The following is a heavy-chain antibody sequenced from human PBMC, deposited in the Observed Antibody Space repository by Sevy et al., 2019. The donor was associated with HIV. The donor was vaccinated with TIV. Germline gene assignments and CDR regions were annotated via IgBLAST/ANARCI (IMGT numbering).Heavy chain of an antibody. Sequence: GGSLRLSCAASGFTFGSYTLHWVRQAPGKGLEWVALISQTYDGSKKYYTESVQGRFTISRDNSKNTLYLQMDSLRPEDTAGYYCARDNSGYFFFDYWGQGILVTVSS. D-gene: IGHD3-22*01. CDR3: ARDNSGYFFFDY. CDR1: GFTFGSYT. J-gene: IGHJ4*02. CDR2: ISQTYDGSKK. V-gene: IGHV3-30-3*01.